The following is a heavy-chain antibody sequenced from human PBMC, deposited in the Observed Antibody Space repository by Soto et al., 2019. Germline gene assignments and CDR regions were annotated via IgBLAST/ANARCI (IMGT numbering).Heavy chain of an antibody. J-gene: IGHJ6*02. CDR3: AREGVAPYYYYDMDV. D-gene: IGHD5-12*01. CDR2: ISAYNGAT. V-gene: IGHV1-18*01. CDR1: GFTFTSYA. Sequence: ASVKVSCKASGFTFTSYAITWVRQAPGQGLEWMGWISAYNGATNYAQNLQGRVTMTTDTSTSTAYMELGSLTSDDTAVYYCAREGVAPYYYYDMDVWGQGTPVTSP.